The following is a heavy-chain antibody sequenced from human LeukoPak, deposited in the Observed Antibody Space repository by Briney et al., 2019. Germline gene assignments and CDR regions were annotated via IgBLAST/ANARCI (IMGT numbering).Heavy chain of an antibody. CDR1: GFTFSSYA. Sequence: GGSLRLSCAASGFTFSSYAMSWVRQAPGKGLEWVSAISGSGGSTYNADSVKGRFTISRDNSKNTLCLQMNSLRAEDTAVYYCAKKGQLEMATIDYWGQGTLVTVSS. J-gene: IGHJ4*02. CDR2: ISGSGGST. D-gene: IGHD5-24*01. V-gene: IGHV3-23*01. CDR3: AKKGQLEMATIDY.